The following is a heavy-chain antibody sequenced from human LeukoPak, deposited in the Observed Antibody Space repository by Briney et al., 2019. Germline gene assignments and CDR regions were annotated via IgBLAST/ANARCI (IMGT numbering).Heavy chain of an antibody. J-gene: IGHJ4*02. Sequence: GGSLRLSCAASGFTVTTSWMSWVRQAPGKGLEWVANINQDGSAKRYVDSVKGRFTITRDNAKNSLDLQMNSLRVEDTAVYYCARGTGVDYWGQGTLVSVSS. D-gene: IGHD3-10*01. CDR3: ARGTGVDY. CDR2: INQDGSAK. V-gene: IGHV3-7*01. CDR1: GFTVTTSW.